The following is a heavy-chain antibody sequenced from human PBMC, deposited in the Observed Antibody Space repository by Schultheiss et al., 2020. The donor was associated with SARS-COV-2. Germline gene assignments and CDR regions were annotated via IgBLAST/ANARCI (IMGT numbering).Heavy chain of an antibody. CDR2: ISSSSSYI. CDR3: ARGLRFLEWLGDLGY. D-gene: IGHD3-3*01. CDR1: GFTFSSYS. J-gene: IGHJ4*02. Sequence: GGSLRLSCAASGFTFSSYSMNWVRQAPGKGLEWVSSISSSSSYIYYADSVKGRFTISRDNAKNSLYLQMNSLRAEDTAVYYCARGLRFLEWLGDLGYWGQGTLVTVSS. V-gene: IGHV3-21*01.